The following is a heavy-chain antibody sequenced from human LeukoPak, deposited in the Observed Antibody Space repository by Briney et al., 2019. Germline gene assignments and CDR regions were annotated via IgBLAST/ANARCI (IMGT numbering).Heavy chain of an antibody. J-gene: IGHJ1*01. CDR3: AQDRFSFVH. CDR1: GGSISYYY. CDR2: ISDGESP. D-gene: IGHD2-2*01. V-gene: IGHV4-59*01. Sequence: SETLSLTCGVSGGSISYYYWSWIRQFPGKGLEWIGYISDGESPDYNPSLQSRVTIYVDSSKNQFFLNLTSVTAADTAVYYCAQDRFSFVHWGQGTLVTVSS.